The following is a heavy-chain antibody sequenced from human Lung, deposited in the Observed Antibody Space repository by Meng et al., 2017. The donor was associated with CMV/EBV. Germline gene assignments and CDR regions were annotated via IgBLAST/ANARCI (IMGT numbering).Heavy chain of an antibody. CDR2: ISSNGGST. Sequence: GGSLRLXCAASGFTFSSYAMHWVRQAPGKGLEYVSAISSNGGSTYYADSVKGRFTISRDNSKNTLYLQMGSLRAEDMAVYYCARVRRTTPLFDYWGQGSLVTVSS. J-gene: IGHJ4*02. V-gene: IGHV3-64*02. CDR1: GFTFSSYA. CDR3: ARVRRTTPLFDY. D-gene: IGHD1-7*01.